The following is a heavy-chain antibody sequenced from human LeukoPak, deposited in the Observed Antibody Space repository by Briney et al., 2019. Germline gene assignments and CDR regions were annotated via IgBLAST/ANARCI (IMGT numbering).Heavy chain of an antibody. V-gene: IGHV3-23*01. Sequence: GGSLRLPCAASGFTFNNYDMSWVRQAPGKGLEWVPSISTSGGSTYYADSVKGRFTISRDNSKNTLYLQMNSLRAEDTAVYYCANDYYDSSGYYYYFDYWGQGTLVTVSS. CDR1: GFTFNNYD. CDR3: ANDYYDSSGYYYYFDY. CDR2: ISTSGGST. D-gene: IGHD3-22*01. J-gene: IGHJ4*02.